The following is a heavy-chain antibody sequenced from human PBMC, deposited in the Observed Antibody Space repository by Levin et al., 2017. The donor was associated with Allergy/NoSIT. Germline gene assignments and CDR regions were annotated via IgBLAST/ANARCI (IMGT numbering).Heavy chain of an antibody. J-gene: IGHJ4*02. CDR2: IYSGGST. CDR1: GFTVSSNY. V-gene: IGHV3-66*04. Sequence: PGGSLRLSCAASGFTVSSNYMSWVRQAPGKGLEWVSVIYSGGSTYYADSVKGRFTISRDNSKNTLYLQMNSLRAEDTAVYYCARRPRLYGSGSYYFDYWGQGTLVTVSS. D-gene: IGHD3-10*01. CDR3: ARRPRLYGSGSYYFDY.